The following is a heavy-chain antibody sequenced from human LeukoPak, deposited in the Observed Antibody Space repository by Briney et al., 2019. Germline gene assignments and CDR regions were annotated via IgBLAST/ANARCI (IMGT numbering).Heavy chain of an antibody. Sequence: PGGSLRLSCAAPGFTFSSYAMSWVRQAPGKGLEWVSGISGSGGSTYYADSVKGRFTISRDNSKNTLYLQMNSLRAEDTAVYYCAKPIAVAGNSDYWGQGTLVTVSS. CDR3: AKPIAVAGNSDY. CDR2: ISGSGGST. V-gene: IGHV3-23*01. D-gene: IGHD6-19*01. J-gene: IGHJ4*02. CDR1: GFTFSSYA.